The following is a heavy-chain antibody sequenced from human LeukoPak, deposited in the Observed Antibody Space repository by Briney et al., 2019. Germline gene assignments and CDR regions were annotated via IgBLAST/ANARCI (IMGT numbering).Heavy chain of an antibody. J-gene: IGHJ4*02. CDR2: INSDGSST. CDR1: GFTFSSYW. CDR3: ARLGDSSDC. Sequence: PGGSLRLSCASSGFTFSSYWMHWVRQAPGKGLVGVSRINSDGSSTSYSDSVKGRFTISRDNAKNTLYLQMNSLRVEDTAVYYCARLGDSSDCWGEGTLVTVSS. D-gene: IGHD2-21*02. V-gene: IGHV3-74*01.